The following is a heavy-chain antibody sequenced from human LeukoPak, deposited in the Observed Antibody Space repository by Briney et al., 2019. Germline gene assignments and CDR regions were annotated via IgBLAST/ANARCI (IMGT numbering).Heavy chain of an antibody. CDR3: ARPPKSSSDAFDI. D-gene: IGHD6-6*01. CDR2: IYPGDSDT. V-gene: IGHV5-51*01. Sequence: GESLKISCKGSGYSFTSYWIGWVRQMPGKGLEWMGIIYPGDSDTRYSPSFQGQVTISADKSISTAYLQWGSLKASDTATYYCARPPKSSSDAFDIWGQGTMVTVSS. CDR1: GYSFTSYW. J-gene: IGHJ3*02.